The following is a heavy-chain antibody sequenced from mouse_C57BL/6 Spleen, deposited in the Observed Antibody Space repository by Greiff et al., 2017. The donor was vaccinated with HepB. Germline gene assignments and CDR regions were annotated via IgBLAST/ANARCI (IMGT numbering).Heavy chain of an antibody. CDR3: ARWLLNAMDY. Sequence: QVQLKESGAELARPGASVKLSCKASGYTFTSYGISWVKQRTGQGLEWIGEIYPRSGNTYYNEKFKGKATLTADKSSSTAYMELRSLTSEDSAVYFCARWLLNAMDYWGQGTSVTVSS. CDR2: IYPRSGNT. J-gene: IGHJ4*01. CDR1: GYTFTSYG. V-gene: IGHV1-81*01. D-gene: IGHD2-3*01.